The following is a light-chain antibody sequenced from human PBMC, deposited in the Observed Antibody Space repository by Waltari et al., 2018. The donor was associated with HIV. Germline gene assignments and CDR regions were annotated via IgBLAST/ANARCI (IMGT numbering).Light chain of an antibody. CDR1: SSDVGGYNY. Sequence: QSALTQPPSASGSPGQSVTISSTGTSSDVGGYNYVSWYQQHPGKAPKLMIYEVNKRPSGVPDRFSGSKSGNTASLTVSGLQADDEADFYCSSYVGSNNRVIFGGGTKLTVL. J-gene: IGLJ2*01. V-gene: IGLV2-8*01. CDR2: EVN. CDR3: SSYVGSNNRVI.